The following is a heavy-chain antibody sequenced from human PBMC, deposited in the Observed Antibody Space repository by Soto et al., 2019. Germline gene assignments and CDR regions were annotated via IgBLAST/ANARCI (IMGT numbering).Heavy chain of an antibody. CDR2: ISGRGGTT. CDR1: GFTFINYA. D-gene: IGHD3-22*01. J-gene: IGHJ3*02. Sequence: EVQLVESGGGLVQPGGSLRLSCAASGFTFINYAMAWVRQAPGQGLEWVSYISGRGGTTYNAASVQERFTISRDNSKANLYLEMTSLRGEDTAVYYFATEGQWLFGVGACDMWGQGTVVTVSS. V-gene: IGHV3-23*04. CDR3: ATEGQWLFGVGACDM.